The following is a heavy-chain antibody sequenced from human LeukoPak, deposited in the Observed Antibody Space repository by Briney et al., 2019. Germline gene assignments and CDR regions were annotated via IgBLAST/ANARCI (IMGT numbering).Heavy chain of an antibody. CDR1: GFTFSSYW. V-gene: IGHV3-7*01. Sequence: GGSLRLSCAASGFTFSSYWMSWVRQAPGKGLEWVANIKQDGSEKYYVDSVKGRFTISRDNAKNSLYLQMDSLRAEDTAVYYCARDRATGEHDYWGQGTLVTVSS. J-gene: IGHJ4*02. CDR2: IKQDGSEK. CDR3: ARDRATGEHDY. D-gene: IGHD1-1*01.